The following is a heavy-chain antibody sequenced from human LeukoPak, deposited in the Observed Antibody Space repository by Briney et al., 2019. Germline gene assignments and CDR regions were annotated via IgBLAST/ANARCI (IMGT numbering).Heavy chain of an antibody. V-gene: IGHV4-59*08. CDR2: ISDTGTT. CDR3: TRTFTGAHYYYIPV. CDR1: GDSITPYY. D-gene: IGHD7-27*01. Sequence: SETLSLTCTVSGDSITPYYWSWIRQPPGGGLEYIGFISDTGTTNYNPSLRRRVSISVDTSKSQFYLKLKSVAAADSAIYYCTRTFTGAHYYYIPVWGAGTTVTVSS. J-gene: IGHJ6*03.